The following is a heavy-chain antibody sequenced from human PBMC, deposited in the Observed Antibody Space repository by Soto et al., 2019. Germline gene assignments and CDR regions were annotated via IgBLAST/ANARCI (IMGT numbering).Heavy chain of an antibody. V-gene: IGHV1-8*01. CDR1: GYTFTSYD. CDR3: ARATSEYQLLLGPSWFDP. D-gene: IGHD2-2*01. CDR2: MNPNSGNT. J-gene: IGHJ5*02. Sequence: GASVKVSCKASGYTFTSYDINWVRQATGQGLEWMGWMNPNSGNTGYAQKFQGRVTMTRNTSISTAYMELSSLRSEDTAVYYCARATSEYQLLLGPSWFDPRGQGPLVTVSS.